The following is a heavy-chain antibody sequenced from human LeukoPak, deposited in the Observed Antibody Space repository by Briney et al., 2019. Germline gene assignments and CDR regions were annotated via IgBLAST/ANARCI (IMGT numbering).Heavy chain of an antibody. V-gene: IGHV4-39*07. CDR1: GGSISSSSYY. D-gene: IGHD6-19*01. J-gene: IGHJ5*02. CDR3: KTGYSSGWYDNWFDP. Sequence: SETLSLTCTVSGGSISSSSYYWGWIRQPPGKGLEWIGSIYYSGSTYYNPSLKSRVTISVDTSKNQFSLKLSSVTAADTAVYHCKTGYSSGWYDNWFDPWGQGTLVTVSS. CDR2: IYYSGST.